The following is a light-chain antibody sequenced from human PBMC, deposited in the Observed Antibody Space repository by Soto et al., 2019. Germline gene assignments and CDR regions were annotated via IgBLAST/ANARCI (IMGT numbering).Light chain of an antibody. CDR1: QNINAW. V-gene: IGKV1-5*01. Sequence: DIQMTQAPSTLSASVGDRVTITCRASQNINAWLAWYQQKPGKAPKLLIYDVSTLHSGVPSRFSGSASGTEFTLNISNLESDDFATYYCQQYHRYSTFGQGTRVDIK. CDR3: QQYHRYST. CDR2: DVS. J-gene: IGKJ1*01.